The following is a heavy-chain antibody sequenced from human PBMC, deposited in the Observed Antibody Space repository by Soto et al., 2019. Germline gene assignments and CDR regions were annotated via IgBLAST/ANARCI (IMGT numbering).Heavy chain of an antibody. CDR1: GHIFSNYW. CDR3: ARLAPLAYDILTGYPLPYFDY. CDR2: IYPGDSDT. Sequence: GESLKISCKGSGHIFSNYWIGWVRQMPGKGLEWMGIIYPGDSDTRYSPSFQGQVPISADKSISTAYLQWSRLKASDTAMYYCARLAPLAYDILTGYPLPYFDYWGQGTLVTVSS. D-gene: IGHD3-9*01. J-gene: IGHJ4*02. V-gene: IGHV5-51*01.